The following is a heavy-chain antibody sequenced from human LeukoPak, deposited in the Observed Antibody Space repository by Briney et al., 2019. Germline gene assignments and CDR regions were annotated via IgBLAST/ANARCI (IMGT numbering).Heavy chain of an antibody. CDR2: MNPNSGNT. D-gene: IGHD3-22*01. V-gene: IGHV1-8*01. J-gene: IGHJ6*03. CDR3: ARGRYYYDSRGYHIPYYYYYMDV. Sequence: ASVKVSCKASGYTFTSYDINWVRQATGQGLEWMGWMNPNSGNTGYAQKFQGRVTMTRNTSISTAYMELSSLRSEDTAVYYCARGRYYYDSRGYHIPYYYYYMDVWGKGTTVTVSS. CDR1: GYTFTSYD.